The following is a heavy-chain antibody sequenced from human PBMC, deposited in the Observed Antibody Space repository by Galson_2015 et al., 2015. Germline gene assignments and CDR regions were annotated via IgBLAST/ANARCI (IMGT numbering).Heavy chain of an antibody. D-gene: IGHD3-22*01. CDR3: AREGPTGGEADSSGYYFAFDI. CDR1: GFTFSSYA. Sequence: SLRLSCAASGFTFSSYAMHWVRQAPGKGLEWVAVISYDGSNKYYADSVKGRFTISRDNSKNTLYLQMNSLRAEDTAVYYCAREGPTGGEADSSGYYFAFDIWGQGTMVTVSS. CDR2: ISYDGSNK. J-gene: IGHJ3*02. V-gene: IGHV3-30-3*01.